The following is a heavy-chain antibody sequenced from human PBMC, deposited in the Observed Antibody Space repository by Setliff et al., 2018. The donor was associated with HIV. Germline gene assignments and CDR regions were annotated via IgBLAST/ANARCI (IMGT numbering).Heavy chain of an antibody. V-gene: IGHV1-18*01. CDR1: GYTFTSYD. D-gene: IGHD6-19*01. CDR3: ARDPPSSGWYRADY. Sequence: ASVKVSCKASGYTFTSYDINWVRQATGQGLEWMGWIATYSDETSYARNLQGRLTMTTDTSTSTAFMELRSLRSDDTAVYYCARDPPSSGWYRADYWGQGTLVTVSS. CDR2: IATYSDET. J-gene: IGHJ4*02.